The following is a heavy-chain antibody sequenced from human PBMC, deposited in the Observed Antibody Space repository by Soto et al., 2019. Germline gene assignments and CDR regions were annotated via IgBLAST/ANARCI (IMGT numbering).Heavy chain of an antibody. J-gene: IGHJ5*02. Sequence: SETLSLTCTVSGGSISTYYWTWIRQSPGKGPEWIGYVYHSGTTNYNPSLESRVTMSLDTSKNQFSLKLSAVTAADTAVYYCAREIIPARFDPWGQGTLVTVSS. V-gene: IGHV4-59*01. CDR2: VYHSGTT. CDR1: GGSISTYY. CDR3: AREIIPARFDP.